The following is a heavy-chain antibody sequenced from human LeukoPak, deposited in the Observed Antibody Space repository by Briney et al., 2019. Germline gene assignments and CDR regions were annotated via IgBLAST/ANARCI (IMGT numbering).Heavy chain of an antibody. J-gene: IGHJ3*02. CDR3: ARDRGGSAFDI. Sequence: GGSLRLSCAPSGFTFRSYWMHWVRQAPGKGVVWVSRINSDGSSTSYADSVKGRFTISRDNAKNTLYLQMNSLRAEDTAVYHCARDRGGSAFDILGQGTMVTVSS. V-gene: IGHV3-74*01. D-gene: IGHD3-10*01. CDR2: INSDGSST. CDR1: GFTFRSYW.